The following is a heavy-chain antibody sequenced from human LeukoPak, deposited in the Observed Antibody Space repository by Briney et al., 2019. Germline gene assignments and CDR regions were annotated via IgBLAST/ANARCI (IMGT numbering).Heavy chain of an antibody. Sequence: PGGSLRLSCAASGFTVSSNYMSWVRQAPGKGLEWVSVIYSGGSTYYADSVKGRFTISRDNSKNTLYLQMNSLRAEDTAVYYCAGDQSGYGLNAFDIWGQGTMVTVSS. D-gene: IGHD5-12*01. CDR3: AGDQSGYGLNAFDI. CDR2: IYSGGST. J-gene: IGHJ3*02. V-gene: IGHV3-53*01. CDR1: GFTVSSNY.